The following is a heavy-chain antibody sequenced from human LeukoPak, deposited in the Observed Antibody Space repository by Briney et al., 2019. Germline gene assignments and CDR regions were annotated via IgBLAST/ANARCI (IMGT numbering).Heavy chain of an antibody. CDR3: ARESLSSGWPPWAFDI. J-gene: IGHJ3*02. Sequence: GGSLRLSCAASGFTFSSYWMSWVRQAPGKGLEWVANIKQDGSEKYYVDSVKGRFTISRDNAKNSLYLQMNSLRAEDTAVYYCARESLSSGWPPWAFDIWGQGTMVTVSS. D-gene: IGHD6-19*01. V-gene: IGHV3-7*01. CDR1: GFTFSSYW. CDR2: IKQDGSEK.